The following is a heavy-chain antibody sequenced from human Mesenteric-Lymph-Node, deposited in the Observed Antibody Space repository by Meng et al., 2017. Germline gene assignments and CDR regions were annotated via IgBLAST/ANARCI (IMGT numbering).Heavy chain of an antibody. Sequence: GESLKISCAASGFTFSSYEMNWVRQAPGKGLEWVSYISSSGSTIYYAASVKGRFTISRDNAKNSLYLQMNSLRAEDTAVYYCVKGGFRYNSSCYYKWGQGTLVTVSS. CDR1: GFTFSSYE. V-gene: IGHV3-48*03. D-gene: IGHD3-22*01. J-gene: IGHJ4*02. CDR2: ISSSGSTI. CDR3: VKGGFRYNSSCYYK.